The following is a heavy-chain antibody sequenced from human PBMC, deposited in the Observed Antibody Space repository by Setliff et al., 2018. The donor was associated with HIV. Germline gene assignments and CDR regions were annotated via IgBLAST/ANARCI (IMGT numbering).Heavy chain of an antibody. J-gene: IGHJ4*02. D-gene: IGHD3-10*01. CDR3: ARARTGVTMVRGAMSF. CDR2: ISYDGSSE. Sequence: GESLKISCAASGFSFSTYAMHWVRQAPGKGLEWVSVISYDGSSESYADSVKGRFTISRDNSKNTLYLQMNSLGPEDTAVYYCARARTGVTMVRGAMSFWGQGTLVTSPQ. V-gene: IGHV3-30*04. CDR1: GFSFSTYA.